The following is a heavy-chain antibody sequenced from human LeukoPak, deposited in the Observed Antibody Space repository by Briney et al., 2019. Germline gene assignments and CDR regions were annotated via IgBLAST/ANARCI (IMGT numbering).Heavy chain of an antibody. Sequence: ASVKVSCKASGYTFTSYDINWVRQATGQGLEWMGWMNPNSGNTGYAQKFQGRVTMTRNTSISTAYMELSSLRSEDTAVYYCARIGALMGATSNWFDPWGQGTLVTVSS. CDR3: ARIGALMGATSNWFDP. D-gene: IGHD1-26*01. J-gene: IGHJ5*02. CDR2: MNPNSGNT. CDR1: GYTFTSYD. V-gene: IGHV1-8*01.